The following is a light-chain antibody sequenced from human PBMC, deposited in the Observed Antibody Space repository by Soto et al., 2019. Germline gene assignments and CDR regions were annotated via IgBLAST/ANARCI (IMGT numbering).Light chain of an antibody. CDR2: GAS. CDR1: QSVSSN. V-gene: IGKV3-15*01. Sequence: EIVMTQSPATLSVSPGERATLSCRASQSVSSNLAWYQPKPGQAPRLLIYGASTRATGIPTGFSGSGSGTEFTLTISSLQSEDFAVYYCQQYNNWPPLTFGGGTKVEIK. J-gene: IGKJ4*01. CDR3: QQYNNWPPLT.